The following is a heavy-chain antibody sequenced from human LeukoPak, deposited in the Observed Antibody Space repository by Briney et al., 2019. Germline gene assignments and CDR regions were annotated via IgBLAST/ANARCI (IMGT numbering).Heavy chain of an antibody. D-gene: IGHD1-7*01. J-gene: IGHJ4*02. CDR1: GGSISSSSYY. CDR2: IYYSGST. Sequence: SETLSLTCTVSGGSISSSSYYWGWIRQPPGKGLEWIGSIYYSGSTYYNPSLKSRVTISVDTSKNQFSLKLSSVTAADTAVYYCARHMDNWNYCFDYWGQGTLVTVSS. CDR3: ARHMDNWNYCFDY. V-gene: IGHV4-39*01.